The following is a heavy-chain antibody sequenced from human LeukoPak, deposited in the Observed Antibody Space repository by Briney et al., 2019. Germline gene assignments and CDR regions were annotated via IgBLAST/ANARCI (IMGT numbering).Heavy chain of an antibody. Sequence: SETLSLTCTVSGGSISSYYWSWIRQPPGKGLEWIGYIYYSGSTNYNPSLKSRVTISVDTSKNQFSLKLSSVTAADTAVYYCARHIGSGPGYYYYGMDVWGQGTTVTVSS. CDR2: IYYSGST. CDR1: GGSISSYY. V-gene: IGHV4-59*08. J-gene: IGHJ6*02. D-gene: IGHD3-10*01. CDR3: ARHIGSGPGYYYYGMDV.